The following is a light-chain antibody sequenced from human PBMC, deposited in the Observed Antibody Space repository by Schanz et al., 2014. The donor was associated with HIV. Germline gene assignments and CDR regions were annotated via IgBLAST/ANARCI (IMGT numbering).Light chain of an antibody. CDR2: GYS. J-gene: IGLJ2*01. Sequence: QSILAQPLSVSGAPGQRVTISCTGSSSNIGTGYDVHWYQVLPGIAPKLLIFGYSNRPSGVPDRFSGSKSGNTASLTVSGLQADDEADYYCSSFAGNNKLLFGGGTKLTVL. V-gene: IGLV1-40*01. CDR3: SSFAGNNKLL. CDR1: SSNIGTGYD.